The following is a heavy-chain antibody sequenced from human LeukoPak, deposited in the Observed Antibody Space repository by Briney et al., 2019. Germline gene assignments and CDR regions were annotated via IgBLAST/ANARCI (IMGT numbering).Heavy chain of an antibody. V-gene: IGHV4-4*02. CDR2: IYHSGST. D-gene: IGHD4-11*01. CDR1: GGSISSGNW. Sequence: SETLSLTCAVSGGSISSGNWWSWVRQPPGKGLEWVGDIYHSGSTNYNPSLKSRVTISVDTSKNQFSLKLSSVAAADTAVYYCARDRVRGNSNPFFDYWGQGTLVTVSS. CDR3: ARDRVRGNSNPFFDY. J-gene: IGHJ4*02.